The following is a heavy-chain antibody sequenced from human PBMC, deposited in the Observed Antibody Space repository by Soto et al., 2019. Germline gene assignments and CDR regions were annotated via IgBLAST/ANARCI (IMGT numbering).Heavy chain of an antibody. D-gene: IGHD3-10*02. Sequence: SETLSLTCTVSGGSVSSGSYYWSWIRQPPGKGLEWIGYIYYSGSTNYNPSLKGRVTISVDTSKNQFSLKLSSATAADTAVYYCARVVLGNWFDPWGQGTLVTVSS. V-gene: IGHV4-61*01. CDR3: ARVVLGNWFDP. J-gene: IGHJ5*02. CDR1: GGSVSSGSYY. CDR2: IYYSGST.